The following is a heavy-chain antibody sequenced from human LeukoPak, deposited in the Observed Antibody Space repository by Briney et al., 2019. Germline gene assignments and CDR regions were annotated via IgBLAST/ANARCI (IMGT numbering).Heavy chain of an antibody. D-gene: IGHD3-22*01. J-gene: IGHJ4*02. Sequence: PSETLSLTCTVSGASFSSGDQYWTWIRQSPGKGLEWIGSIHPSGTLCNNPSLESRVTMSMDTSKNQFSLNLNSVTAADTAVYFCSSGLDSRKLGYWGQGTLVTVSS. CDR2: IHPSGTL. CDR1: GASFSSGDQY. V-gene: IGHV4-31*03. CDR3: SSGLDSRKLGY.